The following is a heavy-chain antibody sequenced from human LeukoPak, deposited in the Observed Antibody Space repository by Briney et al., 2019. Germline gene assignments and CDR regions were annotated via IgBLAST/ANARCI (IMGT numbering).Heavy chain of an antibody. CDR2: IFGSGGSA. CDR1: GFTFNNYA. D-gene: IGHD3-22*01. CDR3: TKTTTGYSSGQYPGWPADH. V-gene: IGHV3-23*01. Sequence: RGSLRLSCTASGFTFNNYAMYWVRQAPRKGLEWVAGIFGSGGSAHYADSVKGRFTISRDNSKNTVYLQMDSLRGEDTALYYCTKTTTGYSSGQYPGWPADHWGQGALVTVSS. J-gene: IGHJ5*02.